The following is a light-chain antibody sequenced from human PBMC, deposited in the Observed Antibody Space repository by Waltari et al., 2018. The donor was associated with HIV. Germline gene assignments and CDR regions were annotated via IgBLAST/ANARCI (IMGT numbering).Light chain of an antibody. Sequence: QPVLTPPAPVPGAIGQRVTTPSTGSSPNTGAINDVHWYQQFPGAAPKLLIYINMNRPSGVPDRFSGSKSGTSASLAITGLQAEDEADYYCQSYDSRLTVWVFGGGTKVTVL. CDR1: SPNTGAIND. V-gene: IGLV1-40*01. CDR2: INM. J-gene: IGLJ3*02. CDR3: QSYDSRLTVWV.